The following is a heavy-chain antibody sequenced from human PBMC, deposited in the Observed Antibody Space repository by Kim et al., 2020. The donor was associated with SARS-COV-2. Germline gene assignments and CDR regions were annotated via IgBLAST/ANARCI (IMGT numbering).Heavy chain of an antibody. D-gene: IGHD3-9*01. Sequence: QKFQGRVTMTEDTSTDPAYMELSSLRSEDTAVYYCATYDILTGYYPSFDYWGQGTLVTVSS. V-gene: IGHV1-24*01. CDR3: ATYDILTGYYPSFDY. J-gene: IGHJ4*02.